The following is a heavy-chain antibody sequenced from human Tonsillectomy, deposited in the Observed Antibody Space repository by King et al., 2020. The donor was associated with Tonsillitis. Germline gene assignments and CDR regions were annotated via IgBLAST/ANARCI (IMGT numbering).Heavy chain of an antibody. D-gene: IGHD3-10*01. CDR3: AKVGPGSYELDFYYNSLDV. CDR1: GFTFSAHG. CDR2: IRHDGSNK. Sequence: VQLVESGGGVVQPGGSLRLSCAASGFTFSAHGMHWVRQAPGKGLEWVAFIRHDGSNKYYEDSVKGRFSISRDNSKNTLYLQMNSLRAADTAVYYCAKVGPGSYELDFYYNSLDVWGQGTTGTVSS. J-gene: IGHJ6*02. V-gene: IGHV3-30*02.